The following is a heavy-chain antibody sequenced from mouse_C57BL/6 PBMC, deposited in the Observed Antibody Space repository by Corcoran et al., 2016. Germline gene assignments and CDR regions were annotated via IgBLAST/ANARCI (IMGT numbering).Heavy chain of an antibody. CDR1: GYAFSSYW. CDR2: IYPGDGDT. V-gene: IGHV1-80*01. J-gene: IGHJ3*01. D-gene: IGHD1-1*01. CDR3: ARDYGSSYVAWFAY. Sequence: QVQLQQSGAELVKPGVSVKISCKASGYAFSSYWMNWVKQRPGKGLEWIGQIYPGDGDTNYNGKFKGKATLTADKSSSIAYMQLSSLTSEDSAVYFCARDYGSSYVAWFAYWGQGTLVTVSA.